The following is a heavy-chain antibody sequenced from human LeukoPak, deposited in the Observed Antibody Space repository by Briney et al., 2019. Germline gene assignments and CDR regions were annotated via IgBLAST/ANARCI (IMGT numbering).Heavy chain of an antibody. V-gene: IGHV4-59*08. CDR3: ARGRYDLVAWFDP. Sequence: SETLSLTCTVSGGSISSYYWSWIRQPPGKGLEWIGYIYYSGSTNYNPSLKSRVTISLDTSNNQFSLRLSSVTAADTAVYYCARGRYDLVAWFDPWGQGTLVTVSS. CDR2: IYYSGST. J-gene: IGHJ5*02. CDR1: GGSISSYY. D-gene: IGHD3-3*01.